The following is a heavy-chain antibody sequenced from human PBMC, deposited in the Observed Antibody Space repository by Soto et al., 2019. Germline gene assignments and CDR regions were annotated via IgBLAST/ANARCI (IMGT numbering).Heavy chain of an antibody. V-gene: IGHV3-33*01. CDR3: ARDKTFGGTIGSAFDS. CDR2: IWYDASHK. Sequence: PGGALRLSCAASGFTFNKYGMHWVRQAPGKGLEWVAVIWYDASHKYYADSVKGRFTISRDNSKNTLYLQMSSLRGEDTAVYYCARDKTFGGTIGSAFDSWGQGTLVTVSS. CDR1: GFTFNKYG. J-gene: IGHJ4*02. D-gene: IGHD3-16*01.